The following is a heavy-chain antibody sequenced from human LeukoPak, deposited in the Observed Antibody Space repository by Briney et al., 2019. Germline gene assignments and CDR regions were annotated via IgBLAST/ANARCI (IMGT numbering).Heavy chain of an antibody. CDR2: ISGSGTST. D-gene: IGHD2-21*01. CDR1: AFTSRSYA. V-gene: IGHV3-23*01. J-gene: IGHJ2*01. Sequence: GGSLRLSCAASAFTSRSYAMSWVRQAPGKGLEWVSAISGSGTSTYYADSVKGRFTISRDNSKNTLYLQMNSLRAEETAVYYGAKDRGVAYCGGDCYPRWHFDLWGRGTLVTVSS. CDR3: AKDRGVAYCGGDCYPRWHFDL.